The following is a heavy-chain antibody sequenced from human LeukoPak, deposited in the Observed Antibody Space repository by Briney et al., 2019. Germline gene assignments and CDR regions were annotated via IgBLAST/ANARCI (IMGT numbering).Heavy chain of an antibody. J-gene: IGHJ5*02. D-gene: IGHD3-3*01. V-gene: IGHV3-48*03. CDR3: ARARTYYDFWSGYYTSSGWFDP. Sequence: GGSLRLPCAASGFTFSSYEMNWVRQAPGKGLEWVSYISSSGSTIYYADSVKGRFTISRDNAKNSLYLQMNSLRAEDTAVYYCARARTYYDFWSGYYTSSGWFDPWGQGTLVTVSS. CDR2: ISSSGSTI. CDR1: GFTFSSYE.